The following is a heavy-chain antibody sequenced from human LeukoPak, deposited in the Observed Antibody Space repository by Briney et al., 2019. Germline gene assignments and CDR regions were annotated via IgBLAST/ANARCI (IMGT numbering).Heavy chain of an antibody. CDR3: AREGTINGLDY. J-gene: IGHJ4*02. Sequence: ASVKVSCKASGYTFITYYMHWVRQAPGQGLEWMGWINPNSGGTNYAQKFQGWVTMTRDTSISTAYMELSRLRSDDTAVYYCAREGTINGLDYWGQGTLVTVSS. CDR2: INPNSGGT. CDR1: GYTFITYY. D-gene: IGHD1-14*01. V-gene: IGHV1-2*04.